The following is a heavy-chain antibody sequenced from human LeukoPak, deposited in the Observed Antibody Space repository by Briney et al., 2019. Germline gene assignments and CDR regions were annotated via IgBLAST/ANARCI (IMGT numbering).Heavy chain of an antibody. CDR2: ISGSGSDM. J-gene: IGHJ4*02. D-gene: IGHD6-19*01. CDR1: EFTFTTYT. V-gene: IGHV3-21*01. CDR3: ARDRFTSGWYNGY. Sequence: GGSLRLSCAASEFTFTTYTMNWVRQAPGEGLEWVSSISGSGSDMFYADSVKGRFTISRDNAKNSLFLQMNSLRVEDTAVYYCARDRFTSGWYNGYWGQGTLVTVSS.